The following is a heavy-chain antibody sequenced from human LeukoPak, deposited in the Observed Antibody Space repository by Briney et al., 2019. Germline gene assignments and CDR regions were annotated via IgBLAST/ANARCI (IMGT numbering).Heavy chain of an antibody. D-gene: IGHD3-22*01. CDR3: ARDHYYDSSGYWLYYFDY. J-gene: IGHJ4*02. Sequence: SETLSLTCTVSGGSISSYYWSWIRQPAGKGLEWIGRIYTSGSTNYNPSLKSRVTMSVDTSKDQVSLKLSSVTAADTAVYYCARDHYYDSSGYWLYYFDYWGQGTLVTVSS. CDR1: GGSISSYY. CDR2: IYTSGST. V-gene: IGHV4-4*07.